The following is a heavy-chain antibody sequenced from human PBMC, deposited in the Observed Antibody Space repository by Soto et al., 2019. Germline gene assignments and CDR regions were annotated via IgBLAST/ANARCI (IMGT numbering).Heavy chain of an antibody. J-gene: IGHJ5*02. CDR1: GYTFTSYD. V-gene: IGHV1-8*01. CDR3: ARGYNYGYTWFDP. CDR2: MSPNSGDT. D-gene: IGHD5-18*01. Sequence: AAVKVSCKASGYTFTSYDINWVRQATGQGPEWMGWMSPNSGDTGYAQKFQGRVTMTRNTSISTAYMELSSLRSEDTAVYYCARGYNYGYTWFDPWGQGTLVTVSS.